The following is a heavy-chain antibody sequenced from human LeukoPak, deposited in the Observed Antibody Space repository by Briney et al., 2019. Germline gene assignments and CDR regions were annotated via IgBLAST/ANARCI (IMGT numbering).Heavy chain of an antibody. CDR3: ARVVRAPYSSSDY. D-gene: IGHD6-6*01. CDR2: ISSSSSYI. J-gene: IGHJ4*02. Sequence: GGSLRLSCAASGFTFSSYSMNWVRQAPGKGLEWVSSISSSSSYIYYADSVKGRFTISRDNAKNSLYLQMNSLRAEDTAVYYCARVVRAPYSSSDYWGQGTLVTVSS. V-gene: IGHV3-21*01. CDR1: GFTFSSYS.